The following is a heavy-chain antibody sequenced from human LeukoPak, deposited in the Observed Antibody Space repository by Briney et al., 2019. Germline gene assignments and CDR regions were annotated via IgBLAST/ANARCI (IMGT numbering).Heavy chain of an antibody. CDR2: IWYDASNR. CDR3: ARDLAAAATWFDP. V-gene: IGHV3-33*01. D-gene: IGHD6-13*01. J-gene: IGHJ5*02. CDR1: GFTLSSYG. Sequence: PGGSLRLSCAASGFTLSSYGMHWVRQAPGKGLEGVAVIWYDASNRYYADSVKGRFTISRDNSKNTLYLQMNSLRAEDTAVYFCARDLAAAATWFDPWGQGNLVTVSS.